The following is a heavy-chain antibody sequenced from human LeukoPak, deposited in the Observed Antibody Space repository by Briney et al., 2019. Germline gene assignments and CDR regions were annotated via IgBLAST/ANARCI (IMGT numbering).Heavy chain of an antibody. D-gene: IGHD6-6*01. Sequence: PGGSLRLSCVASGFTFSSYWMHWVRQAPGKGLVWVSRINSDGSSTSYADSVKGRFTISRDNAKKTLYLQMNTLRAEDTAVYYCARGGYSSSFDYWGQGTLVTVSS. CDR1: GFTFSSYW. CDR3: ARGGYSSSFDY. V-gene: IGHV3-74*01. CDR2: INSDGSST. J-gene: IGHJ4*02.